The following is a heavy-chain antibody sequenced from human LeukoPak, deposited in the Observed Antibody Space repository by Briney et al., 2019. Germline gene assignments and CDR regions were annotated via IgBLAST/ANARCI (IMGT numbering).Heavy chain of an antibody. J-gene: IGHJ4*02. V-gene: IGHV3-21*01. CDR1: GFTFSSYN. Sequence: GGSLRLSCAAPGFTFSSYNMDWVRQAPGKGLEWVSSISSSTIYIYYADSVRGRFTISRDNAQNSLYLQMHSLTAEDTAVYWYARDMGVAADHGGEGTLVTVPS. CDR2: ISSSTIYI. CDR3: ARDMGVAADH. D-gene: IGHD6-19*01.